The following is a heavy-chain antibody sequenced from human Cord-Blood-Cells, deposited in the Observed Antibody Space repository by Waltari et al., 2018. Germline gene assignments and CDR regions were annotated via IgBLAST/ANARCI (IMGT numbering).Heavy chain of an antibody. V-gene: IGHV4-39*01. Sequence: QLQLQESGPGLVKPSETLSLTCTVSGGSISSSSYYWGWIRQPPGKGLEWIGSIYYSGNTCNNPSLRCRVTISVDTAKNQCSVELSSGTAADTAVDYCGRLREVPYWYFDLWGRGTLVTVSS. CDR2: IYYSGNT. CDR1: GGSISSSSYY. CDR3: GRLREVPYWYFDL. J-gene: IGHJ2*01. D-gene: IGHD4-17*01.